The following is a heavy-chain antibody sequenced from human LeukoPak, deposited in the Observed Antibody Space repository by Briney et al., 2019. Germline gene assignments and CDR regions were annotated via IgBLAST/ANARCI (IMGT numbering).Heavy chain of an antibody. CDR2: ISSSSSYI. CDR3: LIAAAGTGYFQH. CDR1: GFTFSSYS. V-gene: IGHV3-21*01. J-gene: IGHJ1*01. Sequence: GGSLRLSCAASGFTFSSYSMNWVRQAPGKGLEWVSSISSSSSYIYYADSVKGRFTISRDNAKNSLYLQMNGLRAEDTAVYYCLIAAAGTGYFQHWGQGTLVTVSS. D-gene: IGHD6-13*01.